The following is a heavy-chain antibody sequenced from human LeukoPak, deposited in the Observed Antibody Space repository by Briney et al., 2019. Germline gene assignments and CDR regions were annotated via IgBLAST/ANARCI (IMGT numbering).Heavy chain of an antibody. CDR3: ARDAEGITGTRDAFDI. CDR1: GFTVSNNY. Sequence: PGGSLRLSCAASGFTVSNNYMSWVRQTPGKGLEWVSIIYSVGRTDYAESVKGRFTISRDNSKNTLYLQMNSLRAEDTAVYYCARDAEGITGTRDAFDIWGQGTMVTVSS. D-gene: IGHD1-20*01. J-gene: IGHJ3*02. CDR2: IYSVGRT. V-gene: IGHV3-66*01.